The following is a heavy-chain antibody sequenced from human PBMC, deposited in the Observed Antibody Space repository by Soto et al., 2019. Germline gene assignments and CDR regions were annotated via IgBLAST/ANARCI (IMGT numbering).Heavy chain of an antibody. Sequence: GGSLRLSCVASGFTFRDYTMNWVRQVPGKGLEWISSISGGSKYIYYAESMKGRVTISRDNANNSLYLEMNSLRAEDTAVYYCAGPLGKPPGCFDFWGPGTLVTVSS. CDR1: GFTFRDYT. D-gene: IGHD6-19*01. V-gene: IGHV3-21*01. CDR3: AGPLGKPPGCFDF. J-gene: IGHJ4*02. CDR2: ISGGSKYI.